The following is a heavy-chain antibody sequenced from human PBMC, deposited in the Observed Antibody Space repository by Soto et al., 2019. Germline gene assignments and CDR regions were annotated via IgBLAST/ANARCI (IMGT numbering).Heavy chain of an antibody. V-gene: IGHV4-61*05. CDR1: DGSISRSTFY. Sequence: SETLSLTCTVSDGSISRSTFYWGWIRQPPGKGLEWIGYIYYSGSTNYNPSLKSRVTISVDTSKNQFSLKLSSVTAADTAVYYCARFLWGSGGGYYYYYGMDVWAQGTTVTVSS. CDR3: ARFLWGSGGGYYYYYGMDV. J-gene: IGHJ6*02. CDR2: IYYSGST. D-gene: IGHD3-10*01.